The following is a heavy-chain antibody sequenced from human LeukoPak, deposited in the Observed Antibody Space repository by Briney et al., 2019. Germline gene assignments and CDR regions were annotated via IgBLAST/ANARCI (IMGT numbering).Heavy chain of an antibody. J-gene: IGHJ3*02. Sequence: ASVKVSCKASGYTFTSYAMNWVRQAPGQGLEWMGWINTNTGNPTYAQGFTGRFVFSLDTSVSTAYLQISSLKAEDTAVYYCAREWEPQRRNDAFDIWGQGTMVTVSS. CDR1: GYTFTSYA. CDR3: AREWEPQRRNDAFDI. CDR2: INTNTGNP. V-gene: IGHV7-4-1*02. D-gene: IGHD1-26*01.